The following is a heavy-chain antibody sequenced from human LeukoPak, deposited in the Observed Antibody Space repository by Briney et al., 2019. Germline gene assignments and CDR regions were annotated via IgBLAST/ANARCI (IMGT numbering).Heavy chain of an antibody. D-gene: IGHD6-19*01. V-gene: IGHV5-51*01. Sequence: GESLKISCKGSGYIYTTYWIGWVRQMPGKGLEWMGIIYPGDSDTRYSPSFQGHVTISADKSISTAYLQWSSLKASDTAMYYCARRCDSGCHGAFDIWGQGTMVTVSS. CDR3: ARRCDSGCHGAFDI. CDR1: GYIYTTYW. J-gene: IGHJ3*02. CDR2: IYPGDSDT.